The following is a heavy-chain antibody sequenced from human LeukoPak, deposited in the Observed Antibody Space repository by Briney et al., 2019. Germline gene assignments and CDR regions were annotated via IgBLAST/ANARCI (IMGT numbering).Heavy chain of an antibody. CDR3: GKQRQLILGVVDD. V-gene: IGHV3-23*01. CDR1: GFTFRSNA. Sequence: GGSLRLSCRASGFTFRSNAMTWCRQTPEKGLQWVSAISGAGGNTYYADSVKGRFTISRDNSKNTLYLQLNSLRAEDTAIYYCGKQRQLILGVVDDWGQGTQVTVSS. CDR2: ISGAGGNT. D-gene: IGHD6-13*01. J-gene: IGHJ4*02.